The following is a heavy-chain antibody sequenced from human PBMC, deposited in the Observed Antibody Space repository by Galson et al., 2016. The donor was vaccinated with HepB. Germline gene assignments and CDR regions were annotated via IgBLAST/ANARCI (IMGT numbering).Heavy chain of an antibody. CDR3: ARGTYDFWSGFSPTEYYFDY. V-gene: IGHV4-30-2*01. J-gene: IGHJ4*02. CDR2: IYQGETA. Sequence: TLSLTCAVSGVSITSGGFSWNWIRQPPGKGLEWIGYIYQGETAYYTPSLRSRVTMALPRTDNLFSLNLSSVTAADTAVYYCARGTYDFWSGFSPTEYYFDYWGQGALVAVSS. D-gene: IGHD3-3*01. CDR1: GVSITSGGFS.